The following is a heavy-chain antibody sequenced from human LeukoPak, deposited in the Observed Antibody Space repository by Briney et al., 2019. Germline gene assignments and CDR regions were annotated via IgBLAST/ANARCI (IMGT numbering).Heavy chain of an antibody. V-gene: IGHV3-33*01. CDR1: GFTFSSYV. CDR3: ARDPCGGDCYSGDY. Sequence: GGSLRLSCAASGFTFSSYVMHWVRQAPGKGLEWVAVIWYDGSNKYYADSVKGRFTISRDNSKNMLYLQMNSLRAEDTAVYYCARDPCGGDCYSGDYWGQGTLVTVSS. CDR2: IWYDGSNK. D-gene: IGHD2-21*02. J-gene: IGHJ4*02.